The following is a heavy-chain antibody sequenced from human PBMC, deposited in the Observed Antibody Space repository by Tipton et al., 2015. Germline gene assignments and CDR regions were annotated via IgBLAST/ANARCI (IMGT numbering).Heavy chain of an antibody. Sequence: TLSLTCTVSGDSISSYYWSWIRQPPGKGLEWIGEIHHGGSTNYNPSLKSRVTMSADTSKNQFSLHLSSVTAADTAVYYCAREVWYYDSSGYDYWGQGTLVTVSS. CDR2: IHHGGST. D-gene: IGHD3-22*01. CDR3: AREVWYYDSSGYDY. V-gene: IGHV4-59*12. CDR1: GDSISSYY. J-gene: IGHJ4*02.